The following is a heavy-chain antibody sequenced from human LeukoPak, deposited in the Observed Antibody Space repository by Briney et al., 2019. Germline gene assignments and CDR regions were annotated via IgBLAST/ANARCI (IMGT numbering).Heavy chain of an antibody. CDR2: IRYDGSNK. CDR1: GFTFSSYA. D-gene: IGHD1-1*01. CDR3: AKATGNLGN. Sequence: GGTLRLSCAASGFTFSSYAMSWVRQAPGKGLEWVAFIRYDGSNKYYADSVKGRFTISRDNPKNTLYLQMNSLTAEDTAIYYCAKATGNLGNWGQGTLVTVSS. J-gene: IGHJ4*02. V-gene: IGHV3-30*02.